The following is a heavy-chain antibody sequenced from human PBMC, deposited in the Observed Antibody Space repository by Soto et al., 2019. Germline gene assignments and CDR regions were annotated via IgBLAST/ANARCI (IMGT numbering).Heavy chain of an antibody. CDR3: ARDDIVVVPAATRSSTDWFDP. J-gene: IGHJ5*02. Sequence: QVQLVESGGGVVQPGRSLKLSCTASGFTFSSYGMHWVRQAPGKGLEWVAVIWYDGSKKYYADSVKGRFTISRDNSKNPLYLQMNSLRAEDTAVYYCARDDIVVVPAATRSSTDWFDPWGQGTLVTVSS. CDR1: GFTFSSYG. V-gene: IGHV3-33*01. D-gene: IGHD2-2*01. CDR2: IWYDGSKK.